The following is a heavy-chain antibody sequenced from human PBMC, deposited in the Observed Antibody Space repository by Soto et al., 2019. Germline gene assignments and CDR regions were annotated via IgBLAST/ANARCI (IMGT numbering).Heavy chain of an antibody. CDR3: ATDSAISINMVRRVPAPYYLDY. D-gene: IGHD3-10*01. CDR1: GGTFSSYT. CDR2: IIPILGIA. Sequence: SPVKGSCKASGGTFSSYTSCWLGRTPRQGLEWMGRIIPILGIANYAKKCQGSVTITADKCTSTAYMELSSLRSEDTAVYYCATDSAISINMVRRVPAPYYLDYWGEGTLGTVSS. V-gene: IGHV1-69*04. J-gene: IGHJ4*02.